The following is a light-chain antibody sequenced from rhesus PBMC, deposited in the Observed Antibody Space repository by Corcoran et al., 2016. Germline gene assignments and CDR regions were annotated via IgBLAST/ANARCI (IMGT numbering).Light chain of an antibody. CDR2: GNT. CDR3: GSCDHSGNHYI. J-gene: IGLJ1*01. Sequence: SSGLTQEPALSVALGHTVRMTCQGDSLKTYYGSWYQQKPGQVPVLVIYGNTNRPSGIPGRFSGSWSGNTGSLTITGAQVEDEADSYCGSCDHSGNHYIFGVGTRLTVL. CDR1: SLKTYY. V-gene: IGLV3S11*01.